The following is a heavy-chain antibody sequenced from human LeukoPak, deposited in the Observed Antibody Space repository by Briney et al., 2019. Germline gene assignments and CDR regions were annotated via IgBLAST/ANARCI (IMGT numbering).Heavy chain of an antibody. CDR3: ARRRDSGSLQHFDY. D-gene: IGHD1-26*01. Sequence: GGSLRLSCAASGFTFSSYWMSWIRQAPGKGLEWVSYISSSGTTIYYADSVKGRFTISRDNAKNSLYLQMNSLRAEDTAVYYCARRRDSGSLQHFDYWGQGTLVTVSS. V-gene: IGHV3-11*01. CDR1: GFTFSSYW. CDR2: ISSSGTTI. J-gene: IGHJ4*02.